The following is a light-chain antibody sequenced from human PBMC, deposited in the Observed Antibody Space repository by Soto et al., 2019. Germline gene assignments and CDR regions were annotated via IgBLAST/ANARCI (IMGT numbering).Light chain of an antibody. CDR1: QSVSSY. Sequence: EIVLTQSLVTLSLSPGETATLSCRASQSVSSYLAWYQQRPGQAPRLLIYGASNRATGIPDRFSGSGSGTDFTLTISRLEPEDFAVYYCQQYGSSGTFGQGTK. CDR2: GAS. CDR3: QQYGSSGT. J-gene: IGKJ1*01. V-gene: IGKV3-20*01.